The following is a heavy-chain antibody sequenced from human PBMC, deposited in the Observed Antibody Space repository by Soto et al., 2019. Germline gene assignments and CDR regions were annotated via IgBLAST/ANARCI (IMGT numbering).Heavy chain of an antibody. D-gene: IGHD5-18*01. Sequence: ASVKVSCKASGYTFTSYGISWVRQAPGQGGEWRGWISAYNGNTNYAQKLQGRVNMTSHTCTRTACMELRSLKSDDQAVYSCARGWIEQNPVGDDAFDIWHQGTMVTVSS. J-gene: IGHJ3*02. V-gene: IGHV1-18*04. CDR3: ARGWIEQNPVGDDAFDI. CDR1: GYTFTSYG. CDR2: ISAYNGNT.